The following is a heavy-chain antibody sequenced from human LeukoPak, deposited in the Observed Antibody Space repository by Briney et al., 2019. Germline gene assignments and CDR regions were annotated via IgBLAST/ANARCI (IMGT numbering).Heavy chain of an antibody. CDR2: IYYSGTT. D-gene: IGHD6-13*01. J-gene: IGHJ4*02. CDR1: GGSISTYY. V-gene: IGHV4-59*08. Sequence: PAETLCLTCTVSGGSISTYYWNWIRQPPGKGLEWISYIYYSGTTNYNPSLKSRVTISVDTSKNQFSLKLPSVTAADTAVYYCARGYSSTWFKTWDFWGQGTLVTVSS. CDR3: ARGYSSTWFKTWDF.